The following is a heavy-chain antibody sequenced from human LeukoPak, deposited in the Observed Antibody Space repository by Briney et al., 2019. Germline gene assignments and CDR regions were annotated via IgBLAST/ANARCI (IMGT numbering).Heavy chain of an antibody. J-gene: IGHJ4*02. CDR1: GFTFSSYG. D-gene: IGHD3-22*01. Sequence: GGSLRLSCAASGFTFSSYGMHWVRQAPGKGLEWVAVIWYDGSNKYYADSVKGRFTISRDNSKNTLYLQMNSLRAEDTAVYYCATGGSYDSSGYYDYWGQGTLVTVSS. CDR2: IWYDGSNK. CDR3: ATGGSYDSSGYYDY. V-gene: IGHV3-33*01.